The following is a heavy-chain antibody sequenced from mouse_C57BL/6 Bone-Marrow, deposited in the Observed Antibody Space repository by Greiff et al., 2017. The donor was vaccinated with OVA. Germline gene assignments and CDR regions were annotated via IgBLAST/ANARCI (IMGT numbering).Heavy chain of an antibody. CDR2: IWSGGST. J-gene: IGHJ4*01. V-gene: IGHV2-2*01. D-gene: IGHD2-5*01. Sequence: QVQLQQSGPGLVQPSQSLSITCTVSGFSLTSYGVHWVRQSPGKGLEWLGVIWSGGSTDYNAAFMSRLSISKDNSKSQVFFKMNSLQADDTAIYYCARKGYYSNYVSMDYWGQGTSVTVSS. CDR3: ARKGYYSNYVSMDY. CDR1: GFSLTSYG.